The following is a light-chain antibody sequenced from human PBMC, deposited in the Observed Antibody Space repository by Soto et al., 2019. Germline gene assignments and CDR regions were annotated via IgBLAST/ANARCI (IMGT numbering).Light chain of an antibody. J-gene: IGKJ1*01. CDR1: QDIRSD. CDR3: LQVKSFPRT. CDR2: AAS. V-gene: IGKV1-17*01. Sequence: DIQMTQSPSSLSASVGDRVTITCRASQDIRSDLGWFQQKPGKAPKRLIYAASTLESGVPSRFSGSRSGTEFTLTISSLQPEDFATYYCLQVKSFPRTFGQGTKVDIK.